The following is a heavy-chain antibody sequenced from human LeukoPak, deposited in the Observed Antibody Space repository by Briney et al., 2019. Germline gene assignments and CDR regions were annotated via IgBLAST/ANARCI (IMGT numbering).Heavy chain of an antibody. CDR1: GFTFSSYS. CDR3: AKGAWDNWNDGGDYYFDY. D-gene: IGHD1-1*01. J-gene: IGHJ4*02. CDR2: ISSSSSYI. Sequence: GGSLRLSCAASGFTFSSYSMNWVRQAPGKGLEWVSSISSSSSYIYYADSVKGRLTISRDNAKNSLYLQMNSLRAENTAVYYCAKGAWDNWNDGGDYYFDYWGEGTLVTVSS. V-gene: IGHV3-21*01.